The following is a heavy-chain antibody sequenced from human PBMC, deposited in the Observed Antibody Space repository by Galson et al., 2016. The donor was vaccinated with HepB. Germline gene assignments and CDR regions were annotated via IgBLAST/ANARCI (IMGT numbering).Heavy chain of an antibody. D-gene: IGHD2-21*02. CDR1: GGSISNSNW. CDR2: IYHSGST. J-gene: IGHJ4*02. CDR3: ACATYCGGDCYSLDY. V-gene: IGHV4-4*02. Sequence: SETLSLTCGVSGGSISNSNWWTWVRQPPGKGLEWIGEIYHSGSTHYNPSLKSRVTISVDKSKNQFSLNLSSVTAADTAVYFCACATYCGGDCYSLDYWGLGTLVAVSS.